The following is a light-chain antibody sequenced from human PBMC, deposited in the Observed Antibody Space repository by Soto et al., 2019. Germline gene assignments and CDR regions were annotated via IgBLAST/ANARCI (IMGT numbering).Light chain of an antibody. CDR2: STS. Sequence: QTVVTQEPSFSVSPGGTVTLTCGVSSGSVSTRYYPSWYQQTPGQAPRTLIYSTSTRSSGVPDRFSGSIVVNKAALTISGAHADDESDYYCVLYMGSGIWVFGGGTKLTVL. CDR1: SGSVSTRYY. J-gene: IGLJ3*02. V-gene: IGLV8-61*01. CDR3: VLYMGSGIWV.